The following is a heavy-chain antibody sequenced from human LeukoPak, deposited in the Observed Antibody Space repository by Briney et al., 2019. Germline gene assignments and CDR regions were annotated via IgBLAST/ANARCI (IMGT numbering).Heavy chain of an antibody. CDR1: GFTFSSYV. CDR2: ISYDGSNE. V-gene: IGHV3-30*04. J-gene: IGHJ4*02. Sequence: PGGSLRLSCAASGFTFSSYVMHWVRQAPGKGLEWVAIISYDGSNEYYADSVKGRFTISRDNSKNTLYLQMNSLRAADTAVYYCATTLGSGWKFDYWGQGTLVTVSS. CDR3: ATTLGSGWKFDY. D-gene: IGHD6-19*01.